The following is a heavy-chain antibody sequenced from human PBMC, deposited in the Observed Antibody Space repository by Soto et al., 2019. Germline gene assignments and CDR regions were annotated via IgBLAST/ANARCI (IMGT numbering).Heavy chain of an antibody. J-gene: IGHJ6*02. V-gene: IGHV4-34*01. Sequence: SETLSLTCAVVGDSLRGQSWNWIRQSPGKGLEWIGELDQSGGTNYNPSLKSRAIISDDTSKNQFSLTLTSVTAADTAVYYCEREDSNGWSGESLDVWGQGTKVTVSS. CDR3: EREDSNGWSGESLDV. CDR1: GDSLRGQS. D-gene: IGHD6-19*01. CDR2: LDQSGGT.